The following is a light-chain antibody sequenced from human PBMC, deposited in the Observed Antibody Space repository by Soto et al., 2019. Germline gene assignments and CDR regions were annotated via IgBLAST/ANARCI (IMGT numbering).Light chain of an antibody. CDR1: SSNIGSYT. CDR3: AAWDDSLDGVV. V-gene: IGLV1-44*01. CDR2: NSN. J-gene: IGLJ2*01. Sequence: QSVLTQSPSASGTPGQRVTISCSGSSSNIGSYTVNWYQQLPGTAPRLLIYNSNERPSGVPDRFSGSKSGTPASLAISGLQTEDEADYYCAAWDDSLDGVVFGGGTKLTVL.